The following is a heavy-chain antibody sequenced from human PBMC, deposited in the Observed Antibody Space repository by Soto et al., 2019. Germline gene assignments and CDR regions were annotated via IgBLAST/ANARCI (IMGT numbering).Heavy chain of an antibody. V-gene: IGHV4-39*01. CDR3: ARHHYYGSSGYSDAFDI. D-gene: IGHD3-22*01. Sequence: QLQLQESGPGLVKPSETLTLSCTVSGGSISSSSYYWGWIRQPAGKGLEWIGSIYYSGSTYYNPSLKSRVTISVDTSKNQFSPKLSSVTAADTAVYYCARHHYYGSSGYSDAFDIWGQGTMVTVSS. CDR1: GGSISSSSYY. CDR2: IYYSGST. J-gene: IGHJ3*02.